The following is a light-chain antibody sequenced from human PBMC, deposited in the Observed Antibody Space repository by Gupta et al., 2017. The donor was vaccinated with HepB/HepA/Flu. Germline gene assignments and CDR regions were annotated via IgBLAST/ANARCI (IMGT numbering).Light chain of an antibody. CDR2: DTR. J-gene: IGLJ2*01. Sequence: QSALTQPAAVSGSPGQSITISCTGTSSDVGDYNYVSCYQQHPGKAPKLILYDTRDRPSGVSNRFSGANSGNTASLIISGRQAEDEADYYYWSHTNSTTFTVVFGGGTTLTVL. CDR1: SSDVGDYNY. V-gene: IGLV2-14*03. CDR3: WSHTNSTTFTVV.